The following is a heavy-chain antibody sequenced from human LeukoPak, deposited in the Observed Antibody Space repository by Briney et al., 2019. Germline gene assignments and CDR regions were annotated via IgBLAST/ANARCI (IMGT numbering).Heavy chain of an antibody. J-gene: IGHJ6*03. V-gene: IGHV1-18*01. CDR2: ISAYNGNT. Sequence: ASVKVSCKASGYTFTSYGISWLRQAPGQGLEWMGWISAYNGNTNYAQKLQGRVTMTTDTSTSTAYMELRSLRSDDTAVYYCARYSSYYYYYYMDVWGKGTTVTVSS. D-gene: IGHD2-21*01. CDR3: ARYSSYYYYYYMDV. CDR1: GYTFTSYG.